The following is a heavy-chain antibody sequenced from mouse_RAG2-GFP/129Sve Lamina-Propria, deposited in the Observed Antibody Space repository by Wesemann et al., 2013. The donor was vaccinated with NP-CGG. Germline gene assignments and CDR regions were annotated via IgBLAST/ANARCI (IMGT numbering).Heavy chain of an antibody. D-gene: IGHD1-1*01. J-gene: IGHJ1*03. CDR2: IGPGSGST. CDR3: ARSGYYYGSSYKGYFDV. V-gene: IGHV1-75*01. CDR1: GYTFTDYY. Sequence: GAELVKPGASVKISCKASGYTFTDYYINWVKQRPGQGLEWIGKIGPGSGSTYYNEKFKGKATLTVDKSSSTAYMLLSSLTSEDSAVYFCARSGYYYGSSYKGYFDVWGTGTTVTVSS.